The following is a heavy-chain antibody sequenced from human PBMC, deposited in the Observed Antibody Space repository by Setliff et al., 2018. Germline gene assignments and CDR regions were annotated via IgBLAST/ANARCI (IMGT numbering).Heavy chain of an antibody. Sequence: GSLRLSCVASTFTFSKYAITWVRQAPGKGLEWVSSIGASGDRTYYADSVKGRFTISRDNSRNTLYLQMNSLRAEDTAVYYCAKDPNGDFVGAFDSWGRGTLVTVSS. V-gene: IGHV3-23*01. J-gene: IGHJ5*01. CDR2: IGASGDRT. CDR3: AKDPNGDFVGAFDS. CDR1: TFTFSKYA. D-gene: IGHD2-21*02.